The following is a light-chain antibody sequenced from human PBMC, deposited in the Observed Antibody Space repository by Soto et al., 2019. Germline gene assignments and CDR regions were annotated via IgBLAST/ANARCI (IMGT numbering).Light chain of an antibody. V-gene: IGKV3-20*01. CDR2: GAS. Sequence: EIVLTQSPGTLSLSPGERATLSCRASQSVSSNYLAWYQQRPGQAPRLLIFGASYRAAGIPDRFSGSGSGTDFILTTSRLEPEDFAVYYCQHCGSSPPEFTFGPGTKVDSK. CDR1: QSVSSNY. CDR3: QHCGSSPPEFT. J-gene: IGKJ3*01.